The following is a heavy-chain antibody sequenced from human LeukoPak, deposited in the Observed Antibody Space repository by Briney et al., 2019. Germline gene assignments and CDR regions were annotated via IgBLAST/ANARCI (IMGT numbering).Heavy chain of an antibody. CDR3: ASRSGGDWGSDY. V-gene: IGHV3-66*01. CDR2: SYSGGTT. CDR1: GFTVSNKY. J-gene: IGHJ4*02. D-gene: IGHD1-26*01. Sequence: PGGSLSLSCAASGFTVSNKYMSWVRQAPGKGLEWVSVSYSGGTTYNADCVKGRFTISRDNSKNTLYLQMSSLRAEDTAVYYCASRSGGDWGSDYWGQGTLVTVSS.